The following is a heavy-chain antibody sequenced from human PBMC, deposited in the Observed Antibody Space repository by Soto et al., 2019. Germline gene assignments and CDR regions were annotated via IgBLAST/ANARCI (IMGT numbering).Heavy chain of an antibody. V-gene: IGHV4-59*01. CDR2: IYYSGST. D-gene: IGHD1-20*01. CDR1: GGSISSFY. Sequence: SETLSLTSTVSGGSISSFYWSWIRQPPGKGLEWIGYIYYSGSTNYNPSLKSRVTISVDTSKNQFSLKLSSVTAADTAVYYCARRYGRNFDYWGQGTLVTVSS. J-gene: IGHJ4*02. CDR3: ARRYGRNFDY.